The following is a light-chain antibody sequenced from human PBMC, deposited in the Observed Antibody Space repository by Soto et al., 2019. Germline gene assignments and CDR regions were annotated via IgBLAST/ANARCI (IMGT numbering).Light chain of an antibody. CDR3: CSYPGSHTWV. CDR1: NSNVGSNT. J-gene: IGLJ3*02. CDR2: TDN. Sequence: QSVLTQPPSVSGTPGQRITISCSGSNSNVGSNTVNWYQQLPGAAPKLLMYTDNQRPSRVPDRFSGSKSGNTASLTISGLQAEDEADYYCCSYPGSHTWVFGGGTKLTVL. V-gene: IGLV1-44*01.